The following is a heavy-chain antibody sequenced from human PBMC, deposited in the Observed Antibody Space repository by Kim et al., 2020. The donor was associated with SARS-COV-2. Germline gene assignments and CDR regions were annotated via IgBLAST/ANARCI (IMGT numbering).Heavy chain of an antibody. J-gene: IGHJ4*02. CDR2: IYPGDSDT. D-gene: IGHD1-7*01. Sequence: GESLKISCKGSGYTFSTYWIGWVRQMPGKGLEWMGIIYPGDSDTRYSPSFQGQVTISADKSISTAYLQWTGLKASDTGIYYCARRGADWSYDYWGQGTLVTVSS. CDR3: ARRGADWSYDY. CDR1: GYTFSTYW. V-gene: IGHV5-51*01.